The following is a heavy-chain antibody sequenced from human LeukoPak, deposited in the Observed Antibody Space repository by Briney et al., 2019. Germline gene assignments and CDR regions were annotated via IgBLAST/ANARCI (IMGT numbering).Heavy chain of an antibody. CDR1: GGSISNYY. CDR3: ARRYCSGGSCNDAFDI. J-gene: IGHJ3*02. Sequence: NPSETLSLTCTVSGGSISNYYWSWFRQPPGKGLEWIGYIYYSGGTNYNPSLKSRVTISVDTSKNQFSLKLSSVTAADTAVYYCARRYCSGGSCNDAFDIWGQGTMVTVSS. V-gene: IGHV4-59*01. CDR2: IYYSGGT. D-gene: IGHD2-15*01.